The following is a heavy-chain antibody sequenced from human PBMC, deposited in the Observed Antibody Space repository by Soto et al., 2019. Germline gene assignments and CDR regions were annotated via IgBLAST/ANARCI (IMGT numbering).Heavy chain of an antibody. CDR2: ISSSSSTI. Sequence: GGSLRLSCAASGFTFSSYSMNWVRQAPGKGLEWVSYISSSSSTIYYADSVKGRFTISRDNAKNSLYLQMNSLRAEDTAVYYCAGVRIWYGAVDDYWGQGNLVTVSS. CDR3: AGVRIWYGAVDDY. CDR1: GFTFSSYS. D-gene: IGHD3-10*01. J-gene: IGHJ4*02. V-gene: IGHV3-48*01.